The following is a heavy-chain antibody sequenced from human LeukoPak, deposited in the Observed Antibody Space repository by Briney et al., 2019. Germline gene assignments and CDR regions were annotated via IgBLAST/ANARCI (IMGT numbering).Heavy chain of an antibody. Sequence: PGASLRLSCAVSGFTFSSYAMSWVRQAPGKGLEWVSAISGSGGSTYYADSVKGRFTISRDNAKNTLYLQMNSLRAEDTAVYYCAKDREFSYYFGYWGQGTLVTVSS. CDR3: AKDREFSYYFGY. CDR1: GFTFSSYA. V-gene: IGHV3-23*01. CDR2: ISGSGGST. D-gene: IGHD2/OR15-2a*01. J-gene: IGHJ4*02.